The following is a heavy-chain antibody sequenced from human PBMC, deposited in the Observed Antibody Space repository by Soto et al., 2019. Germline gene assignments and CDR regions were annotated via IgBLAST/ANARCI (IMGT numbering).Heavy chain of an antibody. D-gene: IGHD2-21*02. CDR1: GFNVNSDY. V-gene: IGHV3-23*04. CDR2: ISGSGGST. CDR3: ARADRVVTAFDP. Sequence: EVQLVESGGGLIHPGGSLRLSCAASGFNVNSDYMNWVRQTPGKGLEWVSTISGSGGSTYYGDSVKGRFTISRDNSKNTVYLQMNSLRADDTAVYYCARADRVVTAFDPWGQGTLVTVSS. J-gene: IGHJ5*02.